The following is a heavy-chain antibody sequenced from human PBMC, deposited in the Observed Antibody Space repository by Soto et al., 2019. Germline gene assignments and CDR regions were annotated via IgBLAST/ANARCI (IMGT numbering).Heavy chain of an antibody. J-gene: IGHJ4*02. D-gene: IGHD1-1*01. CDR3: GRGRYGDY. V-gene: IGHV1-18*01. CDR2: ISAHNGNT. CDR1: GYGFTTYC. Sequence: QIHLVQSGAEVKKPGASVKVSCKGSGYGFTTYCITWVRQAPGQGLEWMAWISAHNGNTNYAQKLQGRVTVTRDTSTSTAYMELRSLRSDDTAVYYCGRGRYGDYWGQGALVTVSS.